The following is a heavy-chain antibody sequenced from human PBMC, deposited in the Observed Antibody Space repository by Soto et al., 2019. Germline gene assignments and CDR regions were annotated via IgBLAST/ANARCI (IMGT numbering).Heavy chain of an antibody. D-gene: IGHD2-15*01. J-gene: IGHJ4*02. Sequence: EVQLVESGGGLGQPGGSLRLSCAASGFTFSRYWMTWVRQAPGKGLVWVGNINQDGSEENYVDSVQGLITIYKGYAKNSLVLQINSLTAKDTALYYWATDGDCSGGTCFSEGVYWGQGTLVTVSS. CDR3: ATDGDCSGGTCFSEGVY. CDR1: GFTFSRYW. CDR2: INQDGSEE. V-gene: IGHV3-7*01.